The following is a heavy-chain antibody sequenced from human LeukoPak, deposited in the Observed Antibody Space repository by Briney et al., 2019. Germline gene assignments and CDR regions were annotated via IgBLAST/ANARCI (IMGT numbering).Heavy chain of an antibody. CDR1: GFTFSSYA. Sequence: PGGSLRLSCAASGFTFSSYAMNWVRQAPGKGLEWVSGISGSGGSTSYADSVKGRFTISRDNSKNSLYLQMNSLRAEDTAVYYCAKLGVGGSYTLYHAFDIWGQGTMVTVTS. CDR2: ISGSGGST. CDR3: AKLGVGGSYTLYHAFDI. J-gene: IGHJ3*02. D-gene: IGHD3-16*01. V-gene: IGHV3-23*01.